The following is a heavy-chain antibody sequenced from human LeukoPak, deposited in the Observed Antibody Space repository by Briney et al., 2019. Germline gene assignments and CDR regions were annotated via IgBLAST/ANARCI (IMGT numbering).Heavy chain of an antibody. CDR1: GGSMSNFY. Sequence: PSKTLSLSCTVTGGSMSNFYWTWIRQPPGKGLEWIAHIYYSGSTNYNPSLKSRVTMSIDTSKNQFSLKLSSVTAADTAVYYCARSLYCSSVNCPTQTWFDPWGQGTLVSVSS. CDR2: IYYSGST. J-gene: IGHJ5*02. V-gene: IGHV4-59*08. CDR3: ARSLYCSSVNCPTQTWFDP. D-gene: IGHD2-2*01.